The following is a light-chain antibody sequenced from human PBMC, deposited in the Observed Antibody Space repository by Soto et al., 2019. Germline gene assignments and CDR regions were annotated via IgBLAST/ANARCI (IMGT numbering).Light chain of an antibody. CDR2: AAS. CDR1: QSISSY. J-gene: IGKJ2*01. V-gene: IGKV1-39*01. Sequence: DIQMTQSPSSLSASVGDRVTITCRASQSISSYLNWYQQKPGKAPRLLIYAASSLQSGVSSRFSGSGSGTDFTLTISSLQPEDFAIYYCQQSYTNPYIFGQGTKLEMK. CDR3: QQSYTNPYI.